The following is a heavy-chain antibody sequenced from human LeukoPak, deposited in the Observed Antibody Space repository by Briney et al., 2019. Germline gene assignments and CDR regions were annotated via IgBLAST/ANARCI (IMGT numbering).Heavy chain of an antibody. CDR3: ARGIGYSYGYYYFDY. CDR1: GYTFTSYG. CDR2: ISAYNGNT. V-gene: IGHV1-18*01. J-gene: IGHJ4*02. Sequence: ASVTVSCKASGYTFTSYGISWVRQAPGQGLEWMGWISAYNGNTNYAQKLQGRVTMTTDTSTSTAYMELRSLRSDDTAVHYCARGIGYSYGYYYFDYWGQGTLVTVSS. D-gene: IGHD5-18*01.